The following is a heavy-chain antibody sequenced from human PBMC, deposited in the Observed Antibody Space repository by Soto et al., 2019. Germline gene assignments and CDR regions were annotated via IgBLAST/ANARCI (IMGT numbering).Heavy chain of an antibody. D-gene: IGHD3-3*01. CDR1: GFTFSSYS. CDR2: ISSSSSYI. Sequence: PGGSLRLSCAASGFTFSSYSMNWVRQAPGKGLEWVSSISSSSSYIYYADSVKGRFTISRDNAKNSLYLQMNSLRAEDTAVYYCARVRITTFGGGTGVGDYWGQGTLVTVSS. CDR3: ARVRITTFGGGTGVGDY. J-gene: IGHJ4*02. V-gene: IGHV3-21*01.